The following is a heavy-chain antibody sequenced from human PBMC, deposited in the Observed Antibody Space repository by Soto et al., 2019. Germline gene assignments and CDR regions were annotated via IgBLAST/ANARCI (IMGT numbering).Heavy chain of an antibody. Sequence: SVKVSCKASGGTFSSYAISWVRQAPGQGLEWMGGIIPIFGTANYAQKFQGRVTITADESTSTAYMELSSLRSEDTAVYYCASTTVTTNWFDPWGQGTLVTVSS. D-gene: IGHD4-4*01. CDR2: IIPIFGTA. J-gene: IGHJ5*02. CDR3: ASTTVTTNWFDP. CDR1: GGTFSSYA. V-gene: IGHV1-69*13.